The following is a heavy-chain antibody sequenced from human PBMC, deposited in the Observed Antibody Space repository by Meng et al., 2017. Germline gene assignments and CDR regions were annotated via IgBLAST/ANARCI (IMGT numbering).Heavy chain of an antibody. CDR2: AYYRSKWYH. CDR3: ARGSYSFDS. V-gene: IGHV6-1*01. CDR1: GDSVFSNSAA. Sequence: PLQPAASGLVNPPRILSLLCANPGDSVFSNSAAWNWIRQSPSRGLEWLGRAYYRSKWYHDYAESVKSRISIDPDTSKNQFSLQLRSVTPEDSAVYYCARGSYSFDSWGQRTLVTVSS. D-gene: IGHD1-26*01. J-gene: IGHJ4*02.